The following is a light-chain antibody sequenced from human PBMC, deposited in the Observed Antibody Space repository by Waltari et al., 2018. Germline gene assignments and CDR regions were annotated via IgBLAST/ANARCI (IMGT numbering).Light chain of an antibody. J-gene: IGKJ2*01. Sequence: DIQLTQSPSSLAASVGDRVTLTCRASQDIGGYLNWYQQQPGKAPKLLIYKTSILNTGVPSRFRRGSSRIDYALTITNLQPEDIATYYCQYFDNLPMFTFGPGTKVEIK. CDR3: QYFDNLPMFT. CDR2: KTS. V-gene: IGKV1-33*01. CDR1: QDIGGY.